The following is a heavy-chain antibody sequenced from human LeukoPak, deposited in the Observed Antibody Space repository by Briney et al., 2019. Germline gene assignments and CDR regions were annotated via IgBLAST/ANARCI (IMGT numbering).Heavy chain of an antibody. V-gene: IGHV3-64*01. Sequence: GGSLRLSCAASGFTFSSYAMSWVRQAPGKGLEYVSAISSNGGSTYYANSVKGRFTISRDNSKNTLYLQMGSLRAEDMAVYYCARGAARTPTFDYWGQGTLVTVSS. J-gene: IGHJ4*02. CDR3: ARGAARTPTFDY. D-gene: IGHD6-6*01. CDR2: ISSNGGST. CDR1: GFTFSSYA.